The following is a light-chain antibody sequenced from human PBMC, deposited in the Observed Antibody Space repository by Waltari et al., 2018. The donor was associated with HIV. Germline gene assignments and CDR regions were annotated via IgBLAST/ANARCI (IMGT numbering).Light chain of an antibody. CDR1: SSNIGNNA. V-gene: IGLV1-36*01. CDR2: YND. CDR3: QSADSSVAV. J-gene: IGLJ1*01. Sequence: QSVLTQPPSVSEAPRQRVTISCSGSSSNIGNNAVNWYQQLPGKAPKLVIDYNDLLSSGVSDRFSGSKSGTSASLAISGVQAEDEADYYCQSADSSVAVFGTGTKVTVL.